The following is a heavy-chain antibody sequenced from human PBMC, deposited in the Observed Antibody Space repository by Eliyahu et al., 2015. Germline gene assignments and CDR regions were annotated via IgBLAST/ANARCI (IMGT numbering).Heavy chain of an antibody. CDR3: ARVRSGSYDWFDP. CDR1: XXXFSXYW. D-gene: IGHD1-26*01. J-gene: IGHJ5*02. V-gene: IGHV3-74*01. CDR2: INTDGSRT. Sequence: EVQLVESGGGLVQPGGSLRLSXXAXXXXFSXYWMHWVRQAPGKGLVWVSRINTDGSRTTYADSVKGRFTISRDNAKNTLYLQMNSLRAEDTAVYYCARVRSGSYDWFDPWGQGTLVTVSS.